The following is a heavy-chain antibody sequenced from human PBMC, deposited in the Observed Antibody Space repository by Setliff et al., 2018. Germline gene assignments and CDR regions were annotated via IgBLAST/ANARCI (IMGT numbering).Heavy chain of an antibody. CDR2: INPNSGGT. CDR1: GYTFTGYY. V-gene: IGHV1-2*04. CDR3: ARGGQTNGAPYFDY. J-gene: IGHJ4*02. Sequence: ASVKVSCKASGYTFTGYYMHWVRQAPGQGLEWMGWINPNSGGTNYAQKFQGWVTMTRDTSISTAYMELRRLRSDDTAVYYCARGGQTNGAPYFDYWGQGTLVTVSS. D-gene: IGHD1-26*01.